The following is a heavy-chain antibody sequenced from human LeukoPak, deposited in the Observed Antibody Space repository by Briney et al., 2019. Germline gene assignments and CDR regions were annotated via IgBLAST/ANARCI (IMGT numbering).Heavy chain of an antibody. D-gene: IGHD2-2*01. J-gene: IGHJ5*01. CDR1: GYSFTTFW. Sequence: GESLKISCKASGYSFTTFWIGWVRQMPGKGLEWMVVTYPGTSETRYSPSFRGQVTISADKSITTAYLQWSSLKASDSAIYYCTRGDIVLVSAVGAYNWFDSWGQGTLVTVSS. CDR2: TYPGTSET. CDR3: TRGDIVLVSAVGAYNWFDS. V-gene: IGHV5-51*01.